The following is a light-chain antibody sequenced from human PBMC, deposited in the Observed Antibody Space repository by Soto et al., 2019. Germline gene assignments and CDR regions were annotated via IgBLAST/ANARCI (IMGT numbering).Light chain of an antibody. J-gene: IGKJ3*01. CDR2: AAS. Sequence: DIQLTQSPSFLSASVGDRVTITCRASQGISSYLAWYQQKPGKAPKLLIYAASTLQSGVPSRFSGSGSGTDFTLTISMLQHEDFATYYCQQINSYPPFTFGPGTKVDIK. CDR1: QGISSY. V-gene: IGKV1-9*01. CDR3: QQINSYPPFT.